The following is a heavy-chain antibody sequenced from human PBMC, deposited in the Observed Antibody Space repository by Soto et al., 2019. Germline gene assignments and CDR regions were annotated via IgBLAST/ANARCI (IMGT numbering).Heavy chain of an antibody. V-gene: IGHV1-18*04. D-gene: IGHD3-9*01. CDR3: ARDSGRHFDWSATVYYYYGMDV. CDR1: GYTFTSYG. CDR2: ISAYNGNT. Sequence: GASVKVSCKASGYTFTSYGISWVRQAPGQGLEWMGWISAYNGNTNYAQKLQGRVTMTTDTSTSTAYMELRSLRSDDTAVYYCARDSGRHFDWSATVYYYYGMDVWAQGTTVTVSS. J-gene: IGHJ6*02.